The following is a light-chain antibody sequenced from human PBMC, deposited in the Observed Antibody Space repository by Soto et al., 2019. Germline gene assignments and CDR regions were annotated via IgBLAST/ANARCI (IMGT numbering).Light chain of an antibody. Sequence: QSVVTQPPSASGTPGQRVTISCSGSNSNIGSNTVNWYQQLPGTAPKLLIYTNNQRPSGVPDRFSGSKSGTSASLAISGLQSEDEADYYCAGWDDSLNGPVFGGGTKLTVL. V-gene: IGLV1-44*01. CDR3: AGWDDSLNGPV. J-gene: IGLJ3*02. CDR2: TNN. CDR1: NSNIGSNT.